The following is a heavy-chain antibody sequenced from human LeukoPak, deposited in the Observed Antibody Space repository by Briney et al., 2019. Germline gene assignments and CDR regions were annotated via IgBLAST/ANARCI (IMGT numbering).Heavy chain of an antibody. CDR3: ARAGCSRTSCHVVGLDWFDP. CDR1: GGPISRGCYF. V-gene: IGHV4-31*03. Sequence: PSETLSLICTVSGGPISRGCYFWSWIRQHPGKGLEWFGYIYYSRSTYYNPPLKRRVTISVDTSKNQLSLKLSSVTGAHTAVYYCARAGCSRTSCHVVGLDWFDPWGQGTLVTVSS. J-gene: IGHJ5*02. D-gene: IGHD2-2*01. CDR2: IYYSRST.